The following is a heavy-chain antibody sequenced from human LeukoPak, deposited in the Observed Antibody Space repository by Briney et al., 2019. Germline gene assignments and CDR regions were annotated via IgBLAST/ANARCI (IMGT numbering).Heavy chain of an antibody. Sequence: ASVKVSCKASGYTFSTYPMNWVRQAPGQGLEWMGWISAYNGNTNYAQKLQGRVTMTTDTSTSTAYMELRSLRSDDTAVYYCARVGRIAARSPCYFDYWGQGTLVTVSS. V-gene: IGHV1-18*01. D-gene: IGHD6-6*01. J-gene: IGHJ4*02. CDR2: ISAYNGNT. CDR1: GYTFSTYP. CDR3: ARVGRIAARSPCYFDY.